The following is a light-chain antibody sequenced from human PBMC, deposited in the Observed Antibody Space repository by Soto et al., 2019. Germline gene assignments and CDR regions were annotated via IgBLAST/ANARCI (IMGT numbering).Light chain of an antibody. CDR1: QSISSW. J-gene: IGKJ1*01. CDR2: DAS. V-gene: IGKV1-5*01. Sequence: DIQMTQSPSTLSASVGDRVTITCRASQSISSWLAWYQQKPGKAPKLLIYDASSLESGVPSGFSGSGSGTEFNLTISSLQPDDFATYYCQQYNSYWTFGQGTKVEIK. CDR3: QQYNSYWT.